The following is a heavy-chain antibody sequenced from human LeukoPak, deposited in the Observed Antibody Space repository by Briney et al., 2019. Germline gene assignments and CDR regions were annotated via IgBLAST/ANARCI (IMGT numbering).Heavy chain of an antibody. Sequence: PSETLSLTCAVYGVSFSAYYWTWIRQPPGKGLEWIGEINHSGSVNYNPSLESRVTISVDTSKNQFSLKLDSVTAADTAVYYCASQGGYCSSTSCNIWFDPWGQGTQVTVSS. CDR3: ASQGGYCSSTSCNIWFDP. D-gene: IGHD2-2*02. CDR1: GVSFSAYY. J-gene: IGHJ5*02. V-gene: IGHV4-34*06. CDR2: INHSGSV.